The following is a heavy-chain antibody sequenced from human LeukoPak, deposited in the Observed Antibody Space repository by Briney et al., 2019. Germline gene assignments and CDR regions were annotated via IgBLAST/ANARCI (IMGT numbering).Heavy chain of an antibody. Sequence: GGSLRLSCAASGFTFGRYSMNWVRQAPGKGLEWVSSISDSSTYIFNADPVQGRFTISRDDAKNSLFLQMNSLRVEDTAVYYCVRVVYCSGGTCSYYFDYWGQGTLVTVSS. CDR2: ISDSSTYI. J-gene: IGHJ4*02. CDR1: GFTFGRYS. V-gene: IGHV3-21*01. CDR3: VRVVYCSGGTCSYYFDY. D-gene: IGHD2-15*01.